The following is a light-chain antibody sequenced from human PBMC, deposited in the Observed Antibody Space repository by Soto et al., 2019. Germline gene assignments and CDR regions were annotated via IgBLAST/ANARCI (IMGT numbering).Light chain of an antibody. J-gene: IGLJ1*01. CDR2: EVS. Sequence: QFVLTQPASVSGSPGQSSTISCTGTSSDVGTYNYVSWYQHHPGKAPKLIIYEVSNRPSGVSNRFSGSKSGSTASLTISGLQAEDEADYHCTSYTRDTALVFGTGTKVTVL. CDR3: TSYTRDTALV. V-gene: IGLV2-14*01. CDR1: SSDVGTYNY.